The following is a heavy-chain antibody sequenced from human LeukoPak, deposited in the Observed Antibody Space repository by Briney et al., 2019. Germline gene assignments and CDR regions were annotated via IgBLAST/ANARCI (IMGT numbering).Heavy chain of an antibody. CDR1: GFTFSDYY. V-gene: IGHV3-15*01. CDR3: TTSHVLLWFGESSQIAGYYYYYMDV. CDR2: IKSKTDGGTT. J-gene: IGHJ6*03. D-gene: IGHD3-10*01. Sequence: GGSLRLSCAASGFTFSDYYMSWVRQAPGKGLEWVGRIKSKTDGGTTDYAAPVKGRFTISRDDSKNTLYLQMNSLKTEDTAVYYCTTSHVLLWFGESSQIAGYYYYYMDVWGKGTTVTISS.